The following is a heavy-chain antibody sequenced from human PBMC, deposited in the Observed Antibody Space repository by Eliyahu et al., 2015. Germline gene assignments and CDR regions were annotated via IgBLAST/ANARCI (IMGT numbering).Heavy chain of an antibody. CDR3: AGTRLVSAPFYYGMDV. J-gene: IGHJ6*02. CDR1: XXTFTSYA. V-gene: IGHV1-3*01. Sequence: QVQLVQSGAEVKKPGASVXVSCKXXXXTFTSYAXHWVRQAPGQRLEWXGWINAGNGDTKYSQKFQGRVTITRDTSASTAYMELSSLRSEDTAVYYCAGTRLVSAPFYYGMDVWSQGTTVTVSS. D-gene: IGHD6-6*01. CDR2: INAGNGDT.